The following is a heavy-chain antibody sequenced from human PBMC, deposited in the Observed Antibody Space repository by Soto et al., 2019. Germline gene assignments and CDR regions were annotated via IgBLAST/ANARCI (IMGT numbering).Heavy chain of an antibody. J-gene: IGHJ5*02. V-gene: IGHV4-30-4*01. CDR2: IYYSGST. D-gene: IGHD3-3*02. CDR3: ASPKLAFYNWFDP. CDR1: GGSISSGDYY. Sequence: SETLSLTCTVSGGSISSGDYYWSWIRQPPGKGLEWIGYIYYSGSTYYNPSLNSRVTISVDTSKNQFSLKLSSVTAADTAVYYCASPKLAFYNWFDPWGQGTLVTVSS.